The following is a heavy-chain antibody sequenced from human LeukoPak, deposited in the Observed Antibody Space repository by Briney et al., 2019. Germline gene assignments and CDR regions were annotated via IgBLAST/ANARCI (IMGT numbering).Heavy chain of an antibody. Sequence: ASVKVSCKASGYTFTGYYMHWVRQAPGQGLEWMGRINPNSGGTNYAQKFQGRVTMTRDTSISTAYMELSRLRSDDTAVYYCARDSIQLWLPHYYYYMDVWGKGTTVTVSS. J-gene: IGHJ6*03. D-gene: IGHD5-18*01. CDR2: INPNSGGT. V-gene: IGHV1-2*06. CDR3: ARDSIQLWLPHYYYYMDV. CDR1: GYTFTGYY.